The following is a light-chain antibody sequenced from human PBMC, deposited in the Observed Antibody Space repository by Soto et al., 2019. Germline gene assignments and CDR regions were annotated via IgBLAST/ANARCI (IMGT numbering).Light chain of an antibody. Sequence: QSALTQPASVSGSPGQSITISCTGTSSDVGGYNYVSWYQQHPGKAPKLMIYDVSDRPSGVSNRFSGSKSGNTASLTISGLQAEDEAVYYCNSYTSSSTYVFGTGTKVTVL. V-gene: IGLV2-14*03. CDR2: DVS. CDR3: NSYTSSSTYV. CDR1: SSDVGGYNY. J-gene: IGLJ1*01.